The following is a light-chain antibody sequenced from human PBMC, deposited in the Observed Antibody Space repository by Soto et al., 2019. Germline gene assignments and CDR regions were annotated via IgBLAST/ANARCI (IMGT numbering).Light chain of an antibody. Sequence: SALTQPASVSGSPGQSITISCTGTSRDVGNYNYVSWYQQHPGKAPKLMIYDVTNRPSGVSNRFSGSKSGNTASLTISGLQAEDEANYYCSSYTSTSSLVFGGGTKVTV. CDR2: DVT. J-gene: IGLJ3*02. CDR3: SSYTSTSSLV. CDR1: SRDVGNYNY. V-gene: IGLV2-14*01.